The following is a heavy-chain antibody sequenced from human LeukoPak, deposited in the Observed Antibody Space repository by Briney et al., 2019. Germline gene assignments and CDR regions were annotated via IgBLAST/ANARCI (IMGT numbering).Heavy chain of an antibody. Sequence: ASVKVSCTASGYTFTGYYMQWVRQTPGQGRERMGCINPNSGGANYAQKFQGRVTMTRDTSISTAYMELSRLRSDDTAVYYCARVRRYSSSSDFDYWGQGTLVTVSS. CDR2: INPNSGGA. CDR1: GYTFTGYY. CDR3: ARVRRYSSSSDFDY. D-gene: IGHD6-6*01. V-gene: IGHV1-2*02. J-gene: IGHJ4*02.